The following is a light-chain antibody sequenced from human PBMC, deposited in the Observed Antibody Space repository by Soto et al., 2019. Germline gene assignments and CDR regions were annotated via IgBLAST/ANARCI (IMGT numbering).Light chain of an antibody. CDR3: QQYAKAWT. CDR2: GAS. J-gene: IGKJ1*01. Sequence: EIVMTQSPATLSVSPGERATLSCRASQSVSSNLAWYQQKPGQAPRLLIYGASTRATGIPARFSGSGSGTEFTLTISSLQSEDFAVYYCQQYAKAWTCGQGTKV. V-gene: IGKV3-15*01. CDR1: QSVSSN.